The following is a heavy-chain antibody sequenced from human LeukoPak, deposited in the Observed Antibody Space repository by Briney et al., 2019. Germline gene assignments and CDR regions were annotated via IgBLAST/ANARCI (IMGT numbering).Heavy chain of an antibody. CDR3: ARPTYSSSWPNYFDY. J-gene: IGHJ4*02. CDR2: ISYDGSNK. CDR1: GFTFSSYA. D-gene: IGHD6-13*01. V-gene: IGHV3-30-3*01. Sequence: GGSLRLSCAASGFTFSSYAMHWVRQAPGKGLEWVAVISYDGSNKYYADSVKGRFTISRDNSKNTLYPQMNSLRAEDTAVYYCARPTYSSSWPNYFDYWGQGTLVTVSS.